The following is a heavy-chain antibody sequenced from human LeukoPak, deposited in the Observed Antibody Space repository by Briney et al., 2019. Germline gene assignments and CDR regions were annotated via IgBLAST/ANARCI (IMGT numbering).Heavy chain of an antibody. V-gene: IGHV4-59*01. CDR3: ARDSSGYYYGDFDY. J-gene: IGHJ4*02. CDR2: IHYSGNS. Sequence: SETLSLTCSVSGDSISSFYWNWIRQSPGKGLEWIGNIHYSGNSNYNPSLKSRVTISVDTSKNQFSLKLSSVTAADTAVYYCARDSSGYYYGDFDYWGQGTLVTVSS. D-gene: IGHD3-22*01. CDR1: GDSISSFY.